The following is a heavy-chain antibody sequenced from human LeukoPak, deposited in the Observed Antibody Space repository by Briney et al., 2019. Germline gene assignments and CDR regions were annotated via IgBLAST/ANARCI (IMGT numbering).Heavy chain of an antibody. V-gene: IGHV3-7*04. J-gene: IGHJ4*02. CDR2: IKHYGSEK. Sequence: QPGGSLRLSCVASGFTFSSYWMSWVRQAPGKGLEWVANIKHYGSEKYYVDSVKGRFTISRDNANNSLYLHVNSLRAEDTAVYYCARDLSYHGSGSYDCWGQGTLVTVSS. D-gene: IGHD3-10*01. CDR3: ARDLSYHGSGSYDC. CDR1: GFTFSSYW.